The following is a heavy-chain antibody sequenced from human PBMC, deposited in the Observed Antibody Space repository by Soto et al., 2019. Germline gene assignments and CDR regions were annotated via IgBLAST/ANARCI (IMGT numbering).Heavy chain of an antibody. CDR3: ARDSNWDYYYYMDV. J-gene: IGHJ6*03. Sequence: EVQLVESGGGLVQPGGSLRLSCAASGFTFSSYCMNWVRQAPGKGLEWVSYISSSSSTIYYADSVKGRFTISRDNAKNSLYLQMNSLRAEDTAVYYCARDSNWDYYYYMDVWGKGTTVTVSS. CDR2: ISSSSSTI. V-gene: IGHV3-48*01. D-gene: IGHD4-4*01. CDR1: GFTFSSYC.